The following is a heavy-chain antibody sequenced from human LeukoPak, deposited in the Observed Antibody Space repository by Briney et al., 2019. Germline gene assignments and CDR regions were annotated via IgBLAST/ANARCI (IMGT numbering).Heavy chain of an antibody. CDR2: IIPIFGIA. V-gene: IGHV1-69*04. J-gene: IGHJ4*02. CDR1: GGTFSIYA. CDR3: ARAPPRGDGYNLY. D-gene: IGHD5-24*01. Sequence: ASVKVSCKASGGTFSIYAISWVRQAPAQALEWRGRIIPIFGIANYAQKFQGRVTITADKSTSTAYMELSSLRSEDTAVYYCARAPPRGDGYNLYWGQGTLVTVSS.